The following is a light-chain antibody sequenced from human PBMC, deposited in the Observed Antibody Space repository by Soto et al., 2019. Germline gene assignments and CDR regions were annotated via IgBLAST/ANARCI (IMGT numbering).Light chain of an antibody. J-gene: IGKJ1*01. CDR2: KAS. Sequence: DIQMTQSPSTLSASVGDRVTITCRASQSISSWLAWYQQKPGKAPKLLIYKASSLESGVPSRFSGSGSGIEFTLTISSLQPDDFATYYCQQYNSYQWTFGQGTKVDIK. CDR3: QQYNSYQWT. CDR1: QSISSW. V-gene: IGKV1-5*03.